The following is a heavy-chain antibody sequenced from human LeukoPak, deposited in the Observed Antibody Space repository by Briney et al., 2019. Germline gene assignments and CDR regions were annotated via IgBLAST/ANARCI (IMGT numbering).Heavy chain of an antibody. Sequence: GGSLRLSCAASGFTFSSYAMHWVRQAPGKGLEWVAVISYVGSNKYYADSVKGRFTISRDNSKNTLYLQMNSLRAEDTAVYYCAREGYGGAIFDYWGQGTLVTVSS. J-gene: IGHJ4*02. CDR3: AREGYGGAIFDY. D-gene: IGHD3-16*01. CDR1: GFTFSSYA. V-gene: IGHV3-30-3*01. CDR2: ISYVGSNK.